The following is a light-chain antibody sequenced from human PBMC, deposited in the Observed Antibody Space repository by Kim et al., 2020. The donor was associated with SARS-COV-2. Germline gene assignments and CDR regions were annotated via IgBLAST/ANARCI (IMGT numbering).Light chain of an antibody. CDR1: QGFSSH. CDR2: GAS. Sequence: VSPGERATRSRKARQGFSSHLARYRPNPGQAPRLLIYGASTRATGIPARFSGSGSGTEFTLTISSLQSEDFAVYYCQQYNNWPPYTFGQGTKLEI. V-gene: IGKV3-15*01. CDR3: QQYNNWPPYT. J-gene: IGKJ2*01.